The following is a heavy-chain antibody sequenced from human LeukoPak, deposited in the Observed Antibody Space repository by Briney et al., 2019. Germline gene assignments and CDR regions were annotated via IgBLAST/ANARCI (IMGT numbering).Heavy chain of an antibody. CDR1: GGSISSYY. CDR2: IYTSGST. J-gene: IGHJ3*02. Sequence: SETLSLTCTVSGGSISSYYWSWIRQPAGKGLEWIGRIYTSGSTNYNPSLKSRVTMSVDTSKNQFSLKLSSVTAADTAVYYCARDYCSSTSCYGWSGREAFDIWGQGTMVTVSS. CDR3: ARDYCSSTSCYGWSGREAFDI. D-gene: IGHD2-2*01. V-gene: IGHV4-4*07.